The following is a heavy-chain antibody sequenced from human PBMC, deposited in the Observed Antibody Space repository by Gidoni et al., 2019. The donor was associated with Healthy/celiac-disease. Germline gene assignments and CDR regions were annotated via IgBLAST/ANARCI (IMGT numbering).Heavy chain of an antibody. V-gene: IGHV3-21*01. CDR2: ISSSSSYI. CDR3: ARGGEGYSGWSRAAREIDY. J-gene: IGHJ4*02. Sequence: EVQLVESGGGLVKPGGSLRLSCAASGFTFSSYSMNWVRQAPGKGLEWVSSISSSSSYIYYADSVKGRFTISRDNAKNSLYLQMNSLRAEDTAVYYCARGGEGYSGWSRAAREIDYWGQGTLVTVSS. CDR1: GFTFSSYS. D-gene: IGHD5-12*01.